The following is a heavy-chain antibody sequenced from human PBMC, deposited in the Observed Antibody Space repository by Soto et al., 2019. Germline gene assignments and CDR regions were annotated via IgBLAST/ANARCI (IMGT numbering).Heavy chain of an antibody. CDR1: GFTFSDYS. J-gene: IGHJ4*02. V-gene: IGHV3-48*02. CDR2: ISSSSTDI. Sequence: GGSLRLSCASSGFTFSDYSMNLVRQTPGKGLEWLSYISSSSTDIYYTDSVKGRFTISRDNAKNSLYLQLNSLRDEDTAVYYCAREEDAAMVTMDYWGQGTLVTVSS. D-gene: IGHD5-18*01. CDR3: AREEDAAMVTMDY.